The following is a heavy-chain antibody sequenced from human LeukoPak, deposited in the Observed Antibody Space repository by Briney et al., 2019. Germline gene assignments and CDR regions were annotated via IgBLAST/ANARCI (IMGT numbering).Heavy chain of an antibody. CDR3: ARGNYYYDSSGYYYIDY. CDR2: IYYSGST. CDR1: GGSISSGGYY. D-gene: IGHD3-22*01. V-gene: IGHV4-31*03. Sequence: SETLSLTRTVSGGSISSGGYYWSWIRQHPGKGLEWIGYIYYSGSTYYNPSLKSRVTISVDTSKNQFSLKLSSVTAADTAVYYCARGNYYYDSSGYYYIDYWGQGTLVTVSS. J-gene: IGHJ4*02.